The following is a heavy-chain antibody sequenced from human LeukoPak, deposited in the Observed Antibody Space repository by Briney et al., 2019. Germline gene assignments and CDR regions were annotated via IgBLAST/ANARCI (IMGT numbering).Heavy chain of an antibody. J-gene: IGHJ4*02. CDR1: GFTFSSYS. CDR2: ISPSSNNI. CDR3: ARVSGILTGTFDY. V-gene: IGHV3-21*01. D-gene: IGHD3-9*01. Sequence: GGTLRRSCAASGFTFSSYSMNWVRQAPGQGLEWVSSISPSSNNIYYADSVKGRFTIARDIAKNSLNHQMNSLRADDTAVYYCARVSGILTGTFDYWGQGTLVTASS.